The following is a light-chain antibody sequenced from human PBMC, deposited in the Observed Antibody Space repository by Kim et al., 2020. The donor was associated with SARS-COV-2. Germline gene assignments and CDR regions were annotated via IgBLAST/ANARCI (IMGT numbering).Light chain of an antibody. J-gene: IGKJ2*01. V-gene: IGKV2-28*01. CDR2: LGS. CDR1: QSLLYSNGYNY. Sequence: DIVMTQSPPSLPVTPGEPASISCRSSQSLLYSNGYNYLDWYLQKPGQSPQLLIYLGSNRASGVPDRFSGSGSGTDFTLKISRVEAEDVGVYYCFQSLQIPRTFGQGTKLGI. CDR3: FQSLQIPRT.